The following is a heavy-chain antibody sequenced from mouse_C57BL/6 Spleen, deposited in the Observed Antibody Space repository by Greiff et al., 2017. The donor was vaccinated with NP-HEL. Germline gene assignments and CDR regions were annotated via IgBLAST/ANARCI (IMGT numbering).Heavy chain of an antibody. Sequence: QVQLQQSGPGLVQPSQSLSITCTVSGFSLTSYGVHWVRQSPGKGLEWLGVIWSGGSTDYNAAFISRLSISKDNSKSQVCFKMNSLQADDTAIYYCARGAQATRFDYWGQGTTLTVSS. V-gene: IGHV2-2*01. J-gene: IGHJ2*01. CDR3: ARGAQATRFDY. CDR2: IWSGGST. D-gene: IGHD3-2*02. CDR1: GFSLTSYG.